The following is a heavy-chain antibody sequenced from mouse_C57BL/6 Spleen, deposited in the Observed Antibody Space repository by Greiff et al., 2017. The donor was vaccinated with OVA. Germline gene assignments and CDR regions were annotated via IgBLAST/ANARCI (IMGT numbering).Heavy chain of an antibody. CDR2: IDPEDGDT. Sequence: VQLQQSGAELVRPGASVKLSCTASGSNIKDYYMHWVKQRPEQGLEWIGRIDPEDGDTEYAPKFQGKATMTADTSSNTAYLQLSSLTSEDTAVYYCTTDGSRGYFDYWGQGTTLTVSS. J-gene: IGHJ2*01. D-gene: IGHD1-1*01. CDR3: TTDGSRGYFDY. CDR1: GSNIKDYY. V-gene: IGHV14-1*01.